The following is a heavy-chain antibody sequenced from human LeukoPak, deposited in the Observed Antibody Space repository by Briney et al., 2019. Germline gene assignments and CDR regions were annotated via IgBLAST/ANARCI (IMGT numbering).Heavy chain of an antibody. CDR1: GYTFTSYD. Sequence: ASVKVSCKASGYTFTSYDINWVRQATGQGLEWMGWMNPNSGNTGFAQKFQGRVTITRNTSISTAYMELSSLRSEDTAVYYCATAPPYDSSGYYLGYYFDYWGQGTLVTVSS. CDR3: ATAPPYDSSGYYLGYYFDY. CDR2: MNPNSGNT. D-gene: IGHD3-22*01. V-gene: IGHV1-8*03. J-gene: IGHJ4*02.